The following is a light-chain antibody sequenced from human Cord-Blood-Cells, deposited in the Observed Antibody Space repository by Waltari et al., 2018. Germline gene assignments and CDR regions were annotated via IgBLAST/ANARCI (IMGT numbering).Light chain of an antibody. V-gene: IGLV2-14*03. Sequence: QSALTQPASVSGSPGRSITISCTGSSSYVGGYNYVSWYQQHPGKAPKLMIYDVSNRPSGVSNRFSGSKSGNTASLTISGLQAEDEADYYCSSYTSSSTPVFGGGTKLTVL. CDR3: SSYTSSSTPV. CDR1: SSYVGGYNY. J-gene: IGLJ3*02. CDR2: DVS.